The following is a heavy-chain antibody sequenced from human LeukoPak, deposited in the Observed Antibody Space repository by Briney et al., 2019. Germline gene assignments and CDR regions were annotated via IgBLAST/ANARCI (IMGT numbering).Heavy chain of an antibody. V-gene: IGHV3-21*01. D-gene: IGHD3-16*01. J-gene: IGHJ4*02. CDR2: ISSSSSYI. CDR1: GFTFSSYS. Sequence: GGSLRLSCAASGFTFSSYSMNWVRQAPGKGLEWISSISSSSSYIYYANSVKGRFTISRDNAKNSLYLQMNSLRAEDTAVYYCARDLTAYFDYWGQGTLVTVSS. CDR3: ARDLTAYFDY.